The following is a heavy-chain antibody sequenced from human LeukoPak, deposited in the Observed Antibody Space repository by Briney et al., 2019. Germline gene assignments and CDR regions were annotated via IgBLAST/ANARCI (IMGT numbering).Heavy chain of an antibody. Sequence: PSETLSLTCTVSGGSISNYYWSWIRQPAGEGLEWIGRIYTSGTTHYNPSLKSRVTMSVDTSKNQFSLNLSSVTAADTAVYYCARFSSIAAAFDYWGLGTLVTVSS. J-gene: IGHJ4*02. CDR1: GGSISNYY. CDR3: ARFSSIAAAFDY. V-gene: IGHV4-4*07. D-gene: IGHD6-13*01. CDR2: IYTSGTT.